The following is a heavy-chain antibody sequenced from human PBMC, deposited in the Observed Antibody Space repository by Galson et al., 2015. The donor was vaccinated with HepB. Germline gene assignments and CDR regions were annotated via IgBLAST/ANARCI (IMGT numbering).Heavy chain of an antibody. CDR3: AGSGYCRSTYCFFAY. CDR2: TYFMTKWYY. V-gene: IGHV6-1*01. CDR1: GDSVSGYIVS. Sequence: CAIFGDSVSGYIVSWNWIRQSPSRGLEWLGRTYFMTKWYYDYSESVKSRRTINPDTSENQFSLHLHSVTPEDTAVYYCAGSGYCRSTYCFFAYWGQGTLVTVSS. D-gene: IGHD2-2*01. J-gene: IGHJ4*02.